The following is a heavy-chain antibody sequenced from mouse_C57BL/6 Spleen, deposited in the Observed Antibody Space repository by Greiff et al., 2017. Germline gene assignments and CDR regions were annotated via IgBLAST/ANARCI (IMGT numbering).Heavy chain of an antibody. CDR2: IDPETGGT. CDR1: GYTFTDYE. V-gene: IGHV1-15*01. J-gene: IGHJ4*01. CDR3: TRTYSNVCAMDY. D-gene: IGHD2-5*01. Sequence: VQLQQSGAELVRPGASVTLSCKASGYTFTDYEMHWVKQTPVPGLEWIGAIDPETGGTAYNQKFKGKAILTADKSSSTAYMELRSLTSEDSAVYYCTRTYSNVCAMDYWGQGTSVTVSS.